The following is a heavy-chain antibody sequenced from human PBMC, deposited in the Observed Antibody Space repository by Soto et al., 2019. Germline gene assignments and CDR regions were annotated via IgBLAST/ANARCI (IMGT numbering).Heavy chain of an antibody. CDR2: INSDGSST. D-gene: IGHD6-19*01. CDR1: GFTFSSYW. J-gene: IGHJ1*01. V-gene: IGHV3-74*01. Sequence: GGSLRLSCAASGFTFSSYWMHWVRQAPGKGLVWVSRINSDGSSTSYADSVKGRFTISRDNAKNTLYLQMNSLRAEDTAVYYCARGITGYSSGWYQFQHWGQGTLVTVS. CDR3: ARGITGYSSGWYQFQH.